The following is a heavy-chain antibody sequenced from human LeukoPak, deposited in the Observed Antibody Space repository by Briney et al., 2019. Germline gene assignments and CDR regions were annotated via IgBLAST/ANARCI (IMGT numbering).Heavy chain of an antibody. Sequence: GASVKVSCKASGGTFSSYAISWVRQAPGQGLEWMGGIIPIFGTANYAQKFQGRVTITADKSTSTAYMELSSLRSEDTAVYYCAAGSRNYYDSSGLFDYWGQGTLVTVSS. J-gene: IGHJ4*02. CDR3: AAGSRNYYDSSGLFDY. V-gene: IGHV1-69*06. D-gene: IGHD3-22*01. CDR2: IIPIFGTA. CDR1: GGTFSSYA.